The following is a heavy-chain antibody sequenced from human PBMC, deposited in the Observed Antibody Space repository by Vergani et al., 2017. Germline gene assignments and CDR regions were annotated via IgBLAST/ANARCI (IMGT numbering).Heavy chain of an antibody. Sequence: QVQLVQSGAEVKKPGASVKVSCRASGYSFSSYDISWVRQATGQGLEWMGWMNPNSGTTGYAQKFQGRVTMTRNTSINTAYMELSRLRSDDTAVYYCARRILTGYYDYGMDVWGQGTTVTVSS. J-gene: IGHJ6*02. V-gene: IGHV1-8*01. CDR1: GYSFSSYD. CDR3: ARRILTGYYDYGMDV. D-gene: IGHD3-9*01. CDR2: MNPNSGTT.